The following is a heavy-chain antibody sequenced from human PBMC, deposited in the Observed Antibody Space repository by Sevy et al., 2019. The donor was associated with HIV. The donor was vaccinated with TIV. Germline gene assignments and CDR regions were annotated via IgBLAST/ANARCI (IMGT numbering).Heavy chain of an antibody. CDR1: GFTFRSYG. J-gene: IGHJ4*02. V-gene: IGHV3-33*01. CDR2: IWYDASNE. Sequence: GGSLRLSCAASGFTFRSYGMHWVRQAPGKGLEWVAVIWYDASNEYYADSVRGRFTISRDNSKNTLYLQMSSLRVEDTAVYYCVRWGPGGMTARHFDYWGQGTLVTVSS. CDR3: VRWGPGGMTARHFDY. D-gene: IGHD2-21*02.